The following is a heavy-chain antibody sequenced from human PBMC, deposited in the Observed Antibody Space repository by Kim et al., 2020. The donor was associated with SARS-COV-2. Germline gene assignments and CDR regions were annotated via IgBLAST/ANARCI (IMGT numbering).Heavy chain of an antibody. Sequence: SETLSLTCTVTGGSVNSYYWSWIRQPPGKGLEWIGYIYYLGNTNYNPSLESRVTISIDTSRNEFSLKLTSVTAADTAAYYCARHAAVPVVAKGFDPWGQGTLVTVSS. J-gene: IGHJ5*02. CDR1: GGSVNSYY. D-gene: IGHD6-13*01. V-gene: IGHV4-59*08. CDR3: ARHAAVPVVAKGFDP. CDR2: IYYLGNT.